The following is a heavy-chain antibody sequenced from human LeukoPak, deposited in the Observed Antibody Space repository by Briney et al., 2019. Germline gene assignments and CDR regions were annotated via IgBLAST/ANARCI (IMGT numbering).Heavy chain of an antibody. CDR2: IYYSGST. CDR3: ARNGGLGELSLYDY. Sequence: SETLSLTCTVSGGSISSSSYYWGWIRQPPGKGLEWIGSIYYSGSTYYNPSLKSRVTISVDTSKNQFSLKLSSVTAADTAVYYCARNGGLGELSLYDYWGQGTLVTVSS. J-gene: IGHJ4*02. V-gene: IGHV4-39*07. D-gene: IGHD3-16*02. CDR1: GGSISSSSYY.